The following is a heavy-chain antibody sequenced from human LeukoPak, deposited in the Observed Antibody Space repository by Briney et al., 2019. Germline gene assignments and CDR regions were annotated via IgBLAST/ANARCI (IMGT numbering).Heavy chain of an antibody. V-gene: IGHV3-7*04. CDR2: IKQDGSEK. J-gene: IGHJ5*02. D-gene: IGHD5-12*01. Sequence: GGSLRLSCAASGFTFSGYWMSWVRQAPGKGLEWVANIKQDGSEKNYVDSVRGRFSISRDNAKNSMYLEMKSLRGEDTAVYYCARGGYLFDPWGQGTLVTVSS. CDR3: ARGGYLFDP. CDR1: GFTFSGYW.